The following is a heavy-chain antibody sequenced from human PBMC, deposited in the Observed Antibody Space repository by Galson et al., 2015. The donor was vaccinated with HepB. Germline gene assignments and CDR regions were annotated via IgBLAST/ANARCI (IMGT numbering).Heavy chain of an antibody. J-gene: IGHJ4*02. CDR1: GASISSSFY. CDR2: IYYSGST. CDR3: ARHVLGYCTSTSCHTHGSINY. Sequence: SETLSLTCTVSGASISSSFYWGWIRQPPGEGLEWIGSIYYSGSTYYNPSLKSRVTISVDTSKNQFSLTLISVTAADSAVYYCARHVLGYCTSTSCHTHGSINYWGQGTLLTISS. V-gene: IGHV4-39*01. D-gene: IGHD2-2*02.